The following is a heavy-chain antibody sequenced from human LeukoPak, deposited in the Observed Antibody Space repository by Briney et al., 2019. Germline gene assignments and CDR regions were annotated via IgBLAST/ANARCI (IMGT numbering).Heavy chain of an antibody. J-gene: IGHJ3*02. V-gene: IGHV4-34*01. Sequence: PSETLCLTCAVYGGSLSGYYWSWIRQPPGKGLEWIGEINHSGSTNYNPSLKSRVTISVDTSKNQFSLKLSSVTAADTAVYYCARGWAFDIWGQGTMVTVSS. CDR1: GGSLSGYY. CDR2: INHSGST. CDR3: ARGWAFDI.